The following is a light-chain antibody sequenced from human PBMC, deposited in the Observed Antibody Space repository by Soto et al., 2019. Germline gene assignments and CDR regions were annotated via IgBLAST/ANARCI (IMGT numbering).Light chain of an antibody. CDR2: SAS. J-gene: IGKJ2*01. CDR1: QTVISY. CDR3: QQTFKTPHT. Sequence: GDTVTISCRASQTVISYLNWYQQQPGNAPKLLIYSASTLQTGVPSRFSGSGFGTDYTLTISSLQPADFATYYCQQTFKTPHTFGQGTKVDIK. V-gene: IGKV1-39*01.